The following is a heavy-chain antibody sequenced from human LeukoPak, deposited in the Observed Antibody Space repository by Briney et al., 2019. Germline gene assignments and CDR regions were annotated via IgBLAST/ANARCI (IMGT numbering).Heavy chain of an antibody. V-gene: IGHV4-34*01. CDR1: GGSFSGYY. Sequence: PSETLSLTCAVYGGSFSGYYWSWIRQPPGKGLEWLGEINHSGSTNYNPSLKGRVTISVDTSKNQFSLKLSSVTAADTAVYYCARRPGAFDIWGQGTMVTVSS. CDR2: INHSGST. CDR3: ARRPGAFDI. J-gene: IGHJ3*02.